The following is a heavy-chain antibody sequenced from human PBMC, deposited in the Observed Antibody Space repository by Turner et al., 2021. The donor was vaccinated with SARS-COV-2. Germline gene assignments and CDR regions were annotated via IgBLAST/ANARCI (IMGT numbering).Heavy chain of an antibody. CDR2: FDPEYGET. Sequence: QVQLVQSGDEVKKPGASVKVSCKVSGYTLTELSMHWVRQAPGKGLEWMGGFDPEYGETIYAQKFQGRVTMTEDTSADTAYMELSSPRSEDTAVYYCATCRDGYNWGAFHIWGQGTMVTVSS. CDR1: GYTLTELS. V-gene: IGHV1-24*01. J-gene: IGHJ3*02. CDR3: ATCRDGYNWGAFHI. D-gene: IGHD5-12*01.